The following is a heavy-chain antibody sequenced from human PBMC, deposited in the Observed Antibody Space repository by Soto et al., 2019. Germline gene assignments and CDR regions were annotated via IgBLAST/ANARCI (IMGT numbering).Heavy chain of an antibody. CDR2: IIPILGIA. J-gene: IGHJ6*02. V-gene: IGHV1-69*02. CDR3: ATAEITIFGVVSQPGYYYYGMDV. D-gene: IGHD3-3*01. CDR1: GGTFSSYT. Sequence: ASVKVSCKASGGTFSSYTISWVRQAPGQGLEWMGRIIPILGIANYAQKFQGRVTMTEDTSTDTDYMELSSLRSEDTAVYYCATAEITIFGVVSQPGYYYYGMDVWGQGTTVTVSS.